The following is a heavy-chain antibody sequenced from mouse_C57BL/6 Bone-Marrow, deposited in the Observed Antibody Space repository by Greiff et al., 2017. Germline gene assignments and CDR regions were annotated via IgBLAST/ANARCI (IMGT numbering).Heavy chain of an antibody. V-gene: IGHV1-55*01. J-gene: IGHJ3*01. Sequence: QVQLQQPGAELVKPGASVQMSCKASGYTFTSYWITWVKQRPGQGLEWIGDIYPGSGSTNYNEKFKSKATLTVDTSSSTAYMQLSSLTSEDSAVYYWARGGIYYYGSSLAWFADWGEGTLVTVSA. CDR3: ARGGIYYYGSSLAWFAD. CDR2: IYPGSGST. D-gene: IGHD1-1*01. CDR1: GYTFTSYW.